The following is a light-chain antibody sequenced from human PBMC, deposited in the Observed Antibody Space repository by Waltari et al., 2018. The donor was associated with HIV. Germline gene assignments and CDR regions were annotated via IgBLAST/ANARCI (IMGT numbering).Light chain of an antibody. Sequence: EIVLTQSPGTLSLSPGERATLSCRASQTVSSNYLAWYQQKPGQSPRLLIYGASSRAPLILDRFSGRGSGTDFTLTISRLEPEDFAVYYCQQYARLPGVTFGGGTKVEIK. CDR3: QQYARLPGVT. CDR2: GAS. J-gene: IGKJ4*01. V-gene: IGKV3-20*01. CDR1: QTVSSNY.